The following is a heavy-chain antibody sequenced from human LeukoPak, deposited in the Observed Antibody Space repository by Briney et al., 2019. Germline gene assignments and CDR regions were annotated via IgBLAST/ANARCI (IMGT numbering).Heavy chain of an antibody. J-gene: IGHJ1*01. Sequence: GGSLRLSCAASGFTFATYTMSWVRQAPGKGLEWVSAIRSSGGSTYYADSAKGRFTISRDNSKNTLYLQMNSLRAEDTAIYYCAKGGAVTGTMYFQYWGQGTLVTVSS. CDR1: GFTFATYT. CDR2: IRSSGGST. D-gene: IGHD6-19*01. CDR3: AKGGAVTGTMYFQY. V-gene: IGHV3-23*01.